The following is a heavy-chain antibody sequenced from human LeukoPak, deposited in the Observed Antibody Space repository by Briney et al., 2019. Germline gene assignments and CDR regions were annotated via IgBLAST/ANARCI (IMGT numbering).Heavy chain of an antibody. J-gene: IGHJ4*02. CDR2: INPSGGST. Sequence: ASVKVSCKASGYTFTSYYMHWVRQAPGQGLEWMGIINPSGGSTSYAQKFQGRVTMTEDTSTDTAYMELSSLRSEDTAVYYCATVSYGGNPPFSASGYYDYWGQGTLVTVSS. V-gene: IGHV1-46*01. CDR1: GYTFTSYY. D-gene: IGHD4-23*01. CDR3: ATVSYGGNPPFSASGYYDY.